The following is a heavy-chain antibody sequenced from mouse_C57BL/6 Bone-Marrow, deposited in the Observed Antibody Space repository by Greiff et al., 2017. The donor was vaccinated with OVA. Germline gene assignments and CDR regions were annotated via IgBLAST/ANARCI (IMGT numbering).Heavy chain of an antibody. V-gene: IGHV1-78*01. J-gene: IGHJ3*01. CDR3: APYYGSRGFAY. CDR2: IYPRDGST. D-gene: IGHD1-1*01. CDR1: GYTFTDHT. Sequence: VQLQQSDAELVKPGASVKISCKVSGYTFTDHTIHWMKQRPEQGLEWIGYIYPRDGSTKYNEKFKGKATLTADKSSSTAYMQLNSLTSEDSAVXFGAPYYGSRGFAYWGQGTLVTVSA.